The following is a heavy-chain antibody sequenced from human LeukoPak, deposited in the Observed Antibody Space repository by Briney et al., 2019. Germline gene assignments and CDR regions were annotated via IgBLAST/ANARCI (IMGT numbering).Heavy chain of an antibody. CDR3: ARTDSGGYQDY. V-gene: IGHV4-59*01. D-gene: IGHD3-22*01. J-gene: IGHJ4*02. Sequence: SETLSLTCTVSGVPITTFYWSWIRQPPGKGLEWIGYIYYTGITKYNPSVQSRITISVDTSKNQFSLKLNSATAADTAVYFCARTDSGGYQDYWGQGILVTVSS. CDR2: IYYTGIT. CDR1: GVPITTFY.